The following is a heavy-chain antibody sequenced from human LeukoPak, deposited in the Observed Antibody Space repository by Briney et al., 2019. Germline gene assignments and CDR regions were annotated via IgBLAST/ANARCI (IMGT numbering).Heavy chain of an antibody. CDR1: GYSFTSYW. V-gene: IGHV5-51*01. CDR2: IYPGDSDT. D-gene: IGHD2-15*01. Sequence: GESLKISCQGSGYSFTSYWIGWARQMPGKGLEWMGIIYPGDSDTRYSPSFQGQVTISADKSISTAYLQWSSLKASDTAMYYCARGKVVAATISYFDYWGQGTLVTVSS. J-gene: IGHJ4*02. CDR3: ARGKVVAATISYFDY.